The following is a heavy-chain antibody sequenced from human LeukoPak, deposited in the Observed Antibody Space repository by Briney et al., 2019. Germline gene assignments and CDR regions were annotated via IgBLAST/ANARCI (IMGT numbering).Heavy chain of an antibody. CDR3: AKTFYDFWSGYLFDY. CDR1: GFTFSHYG. CDR2: IRYDGINK. D-gene: IGHD3-3*01. V-gene: IGHV3-30*02. Sequence: GGSLRLSCAASGFTFSHYGMNWVRQAPGKGLEWVAFIRYDGINKYYAESVKGRFTISRDNSENTLYLQMSSLRAEDTAVYFCAKTFYDFWSGYLFDYWGQGTLVTVSS. J-gene: IGHJ4*02.